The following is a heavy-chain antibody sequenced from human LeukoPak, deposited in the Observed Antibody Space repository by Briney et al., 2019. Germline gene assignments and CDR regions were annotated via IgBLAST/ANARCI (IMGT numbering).Heavy chain of an antibody. Sequence: SETLSLTCIVSGGSISSYYWSWIPQPPGKGLEWIGYIYYSGSTNYNPSLKSRVTMSVDTSKNQFSLKLSSVSAADTAVYYCARHMTTVTNDAFDIWGQGTMVTVSS. CDR2: IYYSGST. J-gene: IGHJ3*02. V-gene: IGHV4-59*08. CDR3: ARHMTTVTNDAFDI. D-gene: IGHD4-17*01. CDR1: GGSISSYY.